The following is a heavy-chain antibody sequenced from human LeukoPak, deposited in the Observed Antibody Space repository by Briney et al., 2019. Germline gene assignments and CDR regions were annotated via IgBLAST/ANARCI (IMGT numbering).Heavy chain of an antibody. Sequence: GGSLRLSCAASGFTFSSYSMNWVRQAPGKGLEWVSSISSSSSYIYYADSVKGRFTISRDNAKNSLYLQMNSLRAEDTAVYYCARGEQRLDPFDYWGQGTLVTVSS. J-gene: IGHJ4*02. D-gene: IGHD6-25*01. V-gene: IGHV3-21*01. CDR1: GFTFSSYS. CDR2: ISSSSSYI. CDR3: ARGEQRLDPFDY.